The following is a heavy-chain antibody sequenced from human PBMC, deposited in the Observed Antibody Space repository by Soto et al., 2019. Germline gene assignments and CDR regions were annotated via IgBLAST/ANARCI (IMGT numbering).Heavy chain of an antibody. CDR3: ARGPPKWGFDY. V-gene: IGHV1-8*01. CDR1: GYTFTSYD. J-gene: IGHJ4*02. CDR2: MSPNSGYT. Sequence: QVQLVQSGAEVKKPGASVKVSCKASGYTFTSYDINWVRQATGQGLEWMGWMSPNSGYTGYAQKFQGRVTMTRNTSLSTAYMELSSLKSEDTAVYYCARGPPKWGFDYWGRGPLVAVSS. D-gene: IGHD7-27*01.